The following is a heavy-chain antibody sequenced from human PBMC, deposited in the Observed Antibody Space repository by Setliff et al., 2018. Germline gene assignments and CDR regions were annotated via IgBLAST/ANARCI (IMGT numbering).Heavy chain of an antibody. V-gene: IGHV1-18*01. Sequence: ASVKVSCNTSGYKFTTYGIAWLRQVPGQGLEWMGWMNNYNSKTQYAQKFQGRVTMTTDRSTSTAYLDLKSLRSDDTAIYYCAGIDNFWNGYTWFDTWVQGTLVTVSS. CDR2: MNNYNSKT. CDR1: GYKFTTYG. D-gene: IGHD3-3*01. CDR3: AGIDNFWNGYTWFDT. J-gene: IGHJ5*02.